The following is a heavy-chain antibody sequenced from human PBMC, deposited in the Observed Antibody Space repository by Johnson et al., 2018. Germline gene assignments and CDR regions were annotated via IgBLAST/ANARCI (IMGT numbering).Heavy chain of an antibody. Sequence: EVQLVESGGGLVQPGGSLTLSCVASGFTFNNYAMGWVRQAPGKGLEWVAAIATSGNTYYVDTVKGRFTISRENSKNTLFLQMRGLRAEDTALYYCAKVATPQKAVLAEYFQHWGQGTLVTVSS. D-gene: IGHD2-15*01. CDR2: IATSGNT. CDR3: AKVATPQKAVLAEYFQH. V-gene: IGHV3-23*04. CDR1: GFTFNNYA. J-gene: IGHJ1*01.